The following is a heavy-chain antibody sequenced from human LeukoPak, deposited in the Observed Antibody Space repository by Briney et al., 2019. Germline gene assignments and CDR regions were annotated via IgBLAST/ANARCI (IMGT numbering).Heavy chain of an antibody. CDR2: IYTSGST. J-gene: IGHJ4*02. CDR1: GGSISTYY. CDR3: ARHGSVGGSGSYSDY. D-gene: IGHD3-10*01. V-gene: IGHV4-4*09. Sequence: SETLSLTCTVSGGSISTYYWSWIRQPPGKGLEWIGYIYTSGSTSYNPSLKSRVTISVDTSKNQFSLKLSSVTAADTAVYYCARHGSVGGSGSYSDYWGQGTLVTVSS.